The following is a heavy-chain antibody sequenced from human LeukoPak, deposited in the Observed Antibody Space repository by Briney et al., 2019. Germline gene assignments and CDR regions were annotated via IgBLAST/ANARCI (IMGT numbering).Heavy chain of an antibody. D-gene: IGHD4-23*01. V-gene: IGHV4-59*01. J-gene: IGHJ6*03. CDR1: GGSINPYY. CDR2: IYYSGIT. CDR3: ARGGNHYYYYMDV. Sequence: PSETLSLTCTVSGGSINPYYWSWLRQSPGKGLEWLGYIYYSGITDYNPSLKSRVTMSIDTSKKQFSLKLTSVTAADTAVYLCARGGNHYYYYMDVWGKGTRVTVSS.